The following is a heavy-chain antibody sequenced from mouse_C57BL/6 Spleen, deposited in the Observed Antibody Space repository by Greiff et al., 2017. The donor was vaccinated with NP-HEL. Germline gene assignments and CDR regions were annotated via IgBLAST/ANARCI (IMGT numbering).Heavy chain of an antibody. V-gene: IGHV1-80*01. CDR3: ARRDSYDYDFDY. CDR1: GYAFSSYW. D-gene: IGHD2-4*01. CDR2: IYPGDGDT. J-gene: IGHJ2*01. Sequence: VQLQQSGAELVKPGASVKISCKASGYAFSSYWMNWVKQRPGKGLEWIGQIYPGDGDTNYNGKFKGKATLTADKSSSTAYMQLSSLTSEDSAVYFCARRDSYDYDFDYWGQGTTLTVSS.